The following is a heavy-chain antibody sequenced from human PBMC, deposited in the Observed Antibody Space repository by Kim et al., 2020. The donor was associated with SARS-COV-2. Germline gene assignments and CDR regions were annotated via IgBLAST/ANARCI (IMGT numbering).Heavy chain of an antibody. CDR3: AKDRDGDYGLDH. Sequence: GGSLRLSCAASGFTFSSYGMHWVRRAPGKGLEWVAVISDDGSNKYYADSVRGRFTISRDNSKNTLYLQMNSLRAEDTAVYNCAKDRDGDYGLDHWGQGTLVTVSS. CDR2: ISDDGSNK. D-gene: IGHD4-17*01. V-gene: IGHV3-30*18. CDR1: GFTFSSYG. J-gene: IGHJ4*02.